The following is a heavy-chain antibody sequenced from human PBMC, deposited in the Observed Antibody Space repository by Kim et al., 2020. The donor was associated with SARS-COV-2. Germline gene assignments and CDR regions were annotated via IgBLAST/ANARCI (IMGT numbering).Heavy chain of an antibody. CDR3: ARGLACDP. V-gene: IGHV3-7*01. Sequence: DGRETCYVDTMKGRFTNPRDNAKNSLYLQMNSLRAEDTAVYYCARGLACDPWGQGTLVTVSS. D-gene: IGHD3-9*01. CDR2: DGRET. J-gene: IGHJ5*02.